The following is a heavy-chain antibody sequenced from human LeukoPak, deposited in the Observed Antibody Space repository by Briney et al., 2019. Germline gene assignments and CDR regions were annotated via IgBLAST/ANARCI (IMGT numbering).Heavy chain of an antibody. Sequence: PGGSLRLSCAASGFTFSSYAMHWVRQAPGKGLEYVSVISSIGGSTYYANSVKGRFTISRDNSKNTLYLQMGSLRAEDTAVYYCVRTYGYCSSTSCYVFDYWGQGTLVTVSS. CDR3: VRTYGYCSSTSCYVFDY. V-gene: IGHV3-64*01. J-gene: IGHJ4*02. CDR2: ISSIGGST. D-gene: IGHD2-2*01. CDR1: GFTFSSYA.